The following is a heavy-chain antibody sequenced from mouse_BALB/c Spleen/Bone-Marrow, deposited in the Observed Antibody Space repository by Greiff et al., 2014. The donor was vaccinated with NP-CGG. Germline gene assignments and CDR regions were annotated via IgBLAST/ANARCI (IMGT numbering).Heavy chain of an antibody. D-gene: IGHD2-4*01. V-gene: IGHV2-9*02. CDR2: IWAGGSK. Sequence: QVQLKESGPGLVAPSQSLSITCTVPGFPLTNYGVHWVRQPPGKGLEWLGVIWAGGSKNYNSAIMSRLSITKDNSKSQVFLKRNSLQNDNTAMYYGARVRYYECYFDYWGQGTTLTVSS. CDR3: ARVRYYECYFDY. J-gene: IGHJ2*01. CDR1: GFPLTNYG.